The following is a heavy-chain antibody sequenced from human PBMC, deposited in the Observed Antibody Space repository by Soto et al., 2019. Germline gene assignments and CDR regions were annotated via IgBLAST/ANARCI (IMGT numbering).Heavy chain of an antibody. J-gene: IGHJ3*02. V-gene: IGHV4-59*01. CDR2: IHYSGCT. D-gene: IGHD3-10*01. CDR1: GDSISSYY. CDR3: ARTRGTRAVDI. Sequence: QVQLQESGPGLVKPSETLSLTCTVSGDSISSYYWSWIRQPPGKGLEWIGYIHYSGCTNYKPSLNSRVTISLDTSKNQFSLKLSSVTAADTAVYYCARTRGTRAVDIWGQGTMVTVSS.